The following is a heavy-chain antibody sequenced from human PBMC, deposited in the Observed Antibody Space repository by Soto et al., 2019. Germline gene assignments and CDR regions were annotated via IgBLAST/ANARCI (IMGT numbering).Heavy chain of an antibody. Sequence: SETLSLTCAVYGGSFSGYYWSWIRQPPGKGLEWIGVIHHSGSTNYNPSLKSRVTISVDTSKNQFSLKLSSVTAPDTAVYYCASTPYSSSWYTIHMYSYMDVWGKGTTVTVSS. D-gene: IGHD6-13*01. V-gene: IGHV4-34*01. CDR3: ASTPYSSSWYTIHMYSYMDV. CDR1: GGSFSGYY. J-gene: IGHJ6*03. CDR2: IHHSGST.